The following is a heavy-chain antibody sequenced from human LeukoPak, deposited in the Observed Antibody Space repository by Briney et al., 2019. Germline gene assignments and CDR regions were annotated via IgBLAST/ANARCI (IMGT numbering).Heavy chain of an antibody. D-gene: IGHD3-10*01. Sequence: GGSLRLSCAASGFTFSSYWMSWVRQAPGKGLEWVANIKQDGSEKYYVDSVKGRFTISRDNAKNSLYLQMNSLRAEDTAVYYCARSGIGDGLYVDYWGQGTLGTVSS. CDR2: IKQDGSEK. J-gene: IGHJ4*02. CDR3: ARSGIGDGLYVDY. CDR1: GFTFSSYW. V-gene: IGHV3-7*01.